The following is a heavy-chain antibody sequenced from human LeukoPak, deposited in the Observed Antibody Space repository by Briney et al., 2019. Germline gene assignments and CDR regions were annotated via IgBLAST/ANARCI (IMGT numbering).Heavy chain of an antibody. J-gene: IGHJ4*02. CDR1: GFSFSHYW. Sequence: GGSLRLSCAASGFSFSHYWMHWVRQAPGKGLVWVARISSDGRTTSYADSVKGRFTISRDNAKNTLYLQMSSLGAEDTAVYYCARGERAMLYWGQGTLVTVSS. D-gene: IGHD3-16*01. CDR3: ARGERAMLY. CDR2: ISSDGRTT. V-gene: IGHV3-74*01.